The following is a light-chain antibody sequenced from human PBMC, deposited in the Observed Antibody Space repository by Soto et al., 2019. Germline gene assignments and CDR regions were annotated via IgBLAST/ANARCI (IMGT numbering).Light chain of an antibody. CDR1: QDIRGA. J-gene: IGKJ5*01. Sequence: AIQVTQSPSSLSASVGDRVTITCRASQDIRGALAWYQQKPGKPPRLLIYDVYTLESGVPSRFSGGSSGTEFTLTISSLQSEDFGTYLCQQFNSYPITFGHGTRLEIK. CDR2: DVY. CDR3: QQFNSYPIT. V-gene: IGKV1-13*02.